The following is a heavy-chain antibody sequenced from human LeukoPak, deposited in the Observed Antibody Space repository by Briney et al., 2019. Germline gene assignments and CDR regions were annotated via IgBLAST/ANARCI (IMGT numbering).Heavy chain of an antibody. Sequence: SETLSLSCTVSGGSISSSSYYWGWIRQPPGKGLEWIGSIYYSGSTYYNPSLKSRVTISVDTSKNQFSLKLSSVTAADTAVYYCASVPEEWELEPYAFDIWGQGTMVTVSS. J-gene: IGHJ3*02. CDR2: IYYSGST. CDR1: GGSISSSSYY. D-gene: IGHD1-26*01. CDR3: ASVPEEWELEPYAFDI. V-gene: IGHV4-39*01.